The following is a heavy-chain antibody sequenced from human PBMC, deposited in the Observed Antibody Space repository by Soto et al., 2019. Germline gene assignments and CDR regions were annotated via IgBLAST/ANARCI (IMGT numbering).Heavy chain of an antibody. V-gene: IGHV4-39*01. CDR2: IYYSGST. CDR1: GGSISSSSYY. D-gene: IGHD3-3*01. J-gene: IGHJ4*02. Sequence: QLQLQESGPGLVKPSETLSLTCTVSGGSISSSSYYWGWIRQPPGKGLEWIGSIYYSGSTYYNPSLKSRVTISVDTSKNQFSLKLSSVTAADTAVYYCARLTIFGVVTKWGGQGTLVTVSS. CDR3: ARLTIFGVVTKW.